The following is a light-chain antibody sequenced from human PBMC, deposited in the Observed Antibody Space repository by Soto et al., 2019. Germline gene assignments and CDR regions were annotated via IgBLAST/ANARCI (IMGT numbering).Light chain of an antibody. CDR3: CSYAGSSTYV. CDR1: SSVVGSYNL. CDR2: EVS. V-gene: IGLV2-23*02. J-gene: IGLJ1*01. Sequence: SVLTQPASLSGSPGQSITISCTGTSSVVGSYNLVSWYQQHPGKAPKLMIYEVSKRPSGVSNRFSGSKSGNTASLTISGLQAEDEADYYCCSYAGSSTYVFGTGTKVTVL.